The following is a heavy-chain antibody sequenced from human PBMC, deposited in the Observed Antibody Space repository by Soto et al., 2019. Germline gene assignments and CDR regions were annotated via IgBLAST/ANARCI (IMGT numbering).Heavy chain of an antibody. CDR3: ARAPAGDYTLYHYYTMDV. V-gene: IGHV3-33*01. CDR2: VWFDGGNK. D-gene: IGHD4-17*01. J-gene: IGHJ6*02. CDR1: GFTFSDHA. Sequence: QVQLVASGGGVVQPGTSLRLSCEASGFTFSDHAMHWVRQAPGKGLEWVAVVWFDGGNKFYTDSVKGRFTISRDNSKKTLFLQMNSLRVVDTAVYYCARAPAGDYTLYHYYTMDVWGPGTPVTVSS.